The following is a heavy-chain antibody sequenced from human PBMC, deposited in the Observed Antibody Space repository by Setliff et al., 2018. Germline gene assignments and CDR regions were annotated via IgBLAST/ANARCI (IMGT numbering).Heavy chain of an antibody. V-gene: IGHV4-4*07. J-gene: IGHJ5*02. CDR1: GGSISSYY. D-gene: IGHD3-3*01. Sequence: SETLSLTCTVSGGSISSYYWSWIQQPAGKGLEWIGRIYTSGSTNYNPSLKSRVTMSVDTSKNQFSLKLSSVTAADTAVYYCARSYYNFWSGYYRVNWFDPWGQGTLVTVSS. CDR3: ARSYYNFWSGYYRVNWFDP. CDR2: IYTSGST.